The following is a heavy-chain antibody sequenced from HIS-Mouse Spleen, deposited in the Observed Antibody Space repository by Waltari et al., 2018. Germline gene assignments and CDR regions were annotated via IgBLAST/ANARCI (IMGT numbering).Heavy chain of an antibody. CDR2: ISYDGSNK. V-gene: IGHV3-30*18. CDR3: AKDKHHAFDY. Sequence: QVQLVESGGGVVQPGRSLRLSFAASGLTCRSYGMHWVRQAPGKGLEWVAVISYDGSNKYYADSVKGRFTISRDNSKNTLYLQMNSLRAEDTAVYYCAKDKHHAFDYWGQGTLVTVSS. CDR1: GLTCRSYG. J-gene: IGHJ4*02.